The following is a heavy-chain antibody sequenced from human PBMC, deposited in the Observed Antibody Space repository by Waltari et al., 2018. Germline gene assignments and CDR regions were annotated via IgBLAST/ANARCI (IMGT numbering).Heavy chain of an antibody. V-gene: IGHV4-4*02. Sequence: VQLQESGPGLVKPSGTLYLTCAVPGGSISSSNWWRWVRQPPGKGLEWIGEIHYRGSTNYNPSLRSRVTISVDTSKNQFSLKLSSVTAADTAVYYCARALREIMVQGGGMDVWGQGTTVTVSS. CDR1: GGSISSSNW. CDR3: ARALREIMVQGGGMDV. CDR2: IHYRGST. D-gene: IGHD3-10*01. J-gene: IGHJ6*02.